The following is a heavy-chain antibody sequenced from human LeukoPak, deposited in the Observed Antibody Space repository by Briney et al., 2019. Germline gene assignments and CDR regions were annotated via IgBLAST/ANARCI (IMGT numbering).Heavy chain of an antibody. Sequence: ASVKVSCKASGYTFTSYYMHWVRQAPGQGLEWMGIINPSGGSTSYAQKLQGRVTMTTDTSTSTAYMELRSLRSDDTAVYYCARDSSGYYYSIDYWGQGTLVTVSS. CDR1: GYTFTSYY. V-gene: IGHV1-46*01. J-gene: IGHJ4*02. D-gene: IGHD3-22*01. CDR2: INPSGGST. CDR3: ARDSSGYYYSIDY.